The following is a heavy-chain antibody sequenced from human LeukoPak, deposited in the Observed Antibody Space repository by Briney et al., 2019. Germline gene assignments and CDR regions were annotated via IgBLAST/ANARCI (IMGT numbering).Heavy chain of an antibody. D-gene: IGHD5-18*01. J-gene: IGHJ3*02. CDR3: ARPRDTAMVADAFDI. Sequence: SETLSLTCTVSGGSISSSSYYWGWLRQPPGKGLEWIGSIYYSGSTYYNPSLKSRVTISVDTSKNQFSLKLSSVTAADTAVYYCARPRDTAMVADAFDIWGQGTMVTVSS. CDR2: IYYSGST. V-gene: IGHV4-39*01. CDR1: GGSISSSSYY.